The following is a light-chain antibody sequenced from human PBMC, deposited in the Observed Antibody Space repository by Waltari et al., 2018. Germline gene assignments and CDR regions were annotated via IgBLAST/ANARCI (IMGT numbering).Light chain of an antibody. Sequence: EVVMTQSPATLSVSPGERVPLSCRASQSVSSNLAWYQQKPGQAPRLLIYGVSSKATGIPARFRGSGSGTEFTLNISSLQSEDYAVYYCHQYNNWPFTFGPGTKVDIK. V-gene: IGKV3-15*01. CDR2: GVS. J-gene: IGKJ3*01. CDR3: HQYNNWPFT. CDR1: QSVSSN.